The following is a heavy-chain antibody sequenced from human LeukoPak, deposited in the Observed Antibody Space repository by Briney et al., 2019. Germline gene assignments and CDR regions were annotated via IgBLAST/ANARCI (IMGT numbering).Heavy chain of an antibody. D-gene: IGHD2-15*01. CDR3: ARVLGGGSYYFGY. Sequence: GGSLRLSCAASGFTFSSYGMHWVRQAPGKGLEWVAFIRYDGSNKYYADSVKGRFTISRDNSKNTLYLQMNSLRAEDTAVYYCARVLGGGSYYFGYWGQGTLVTVSS. J-gene: IGHJ4*02. CDR1: GFTFSSYG. V-gene: IGHV3-30*02. CDR2: IRYDGSNK.